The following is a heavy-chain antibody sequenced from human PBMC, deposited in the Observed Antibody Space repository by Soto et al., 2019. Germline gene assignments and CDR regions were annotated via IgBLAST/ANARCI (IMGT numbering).Heavy chain of an antibody. CDR3: ARGGSSYYEY. V-gene: IGHV4-59*01. Sequence: SETLSLTCTFSVCSISSYYWSWIRQPPGNGLEWIGYIYYSGSTNYNPSLKGRVTISVDTSKNQFSLKLSSVTAADTAVYYCARGGSSYYEYWGQRNLVNVSS. J-gene: IGHJ4*02. CDR1: VCSISSYY. D-gene: IGHD6-6*01. CDR2: IYYSGST.